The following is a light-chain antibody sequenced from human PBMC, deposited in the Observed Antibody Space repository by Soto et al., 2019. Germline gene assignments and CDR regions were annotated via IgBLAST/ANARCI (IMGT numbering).Light chain of an antibody. CDR1: QSISSW. CDR2: DAS. V-gene: IGKV1-5*01. Sequence: DIQMTQSPSTLSASVGDRVTITCRASQSISSWLAWYQQKPGKAPKLLIYDASSLESGDPSRFSGSGSGTEFTLTISSLQPDDFATYYCQQYNSYSGYTFGQGTKVDIK. J-gene: IGKJ2*01. CDR3: QQYNSYSGYT.